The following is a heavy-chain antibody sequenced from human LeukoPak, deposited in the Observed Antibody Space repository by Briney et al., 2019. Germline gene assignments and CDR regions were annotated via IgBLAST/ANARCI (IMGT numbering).Heavy chain of an antibody. J-gene: IGHJ4*02. CDR2: LFYSGST. CDR3: ATVAVIRGVTYFDY. V-gene: IGHV4-59*01. Sequence: SETLSLTCTVSGGSISSYYWSWIRQPPGKGLEWIAYLFYSGSTDYNPSLESRVTISVDTSKNQFSLKLRSVTAADTAVYYSATVAVIRGVTYFDYWGQGTLVTVPS. CDR1: GGSISSYY. D-gene: IGHD3-10*01.